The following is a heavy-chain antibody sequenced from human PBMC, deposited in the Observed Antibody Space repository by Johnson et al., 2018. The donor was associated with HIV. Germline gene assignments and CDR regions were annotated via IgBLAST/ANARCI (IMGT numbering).Heavy chain of an antibody. V-gene: IGHV3-7*01. CDR2: INQDGSEK. Sequence: VQLVESGGGLVQPGGSLRLSCAASGFTFTNAWMSWVRQAPGKGLEWVANINQDGSEKYYVDSVRGRFTISRDNAKNSLYLQMNSLGAEDTAVYYCARGAPLDYYILTGYYKFLTHFLALDIWGQGTMVTVSS. D-gene: IGHD3-9*01. J-gene: IGHJ3*02. CDR3: ARGAPLDYYILTGYYKFLTHFLALDI. CDR1: GFTFTNAW.